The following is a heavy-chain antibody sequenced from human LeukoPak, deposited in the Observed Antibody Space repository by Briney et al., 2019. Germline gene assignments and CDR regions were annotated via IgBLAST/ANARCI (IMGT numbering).Heavy chain of an antibody. Sequence: SETLSLTCTVYGGSFSGYYWSWIRQPPGKGLEWIGEINHSGSTNYNPSLKSRVTISVDTSKNQFSLKLSSVTAADTAVYYCARTYYGDNWFDPWGQGTLVTVSS. J-gene: IGHJ5*02. CDR1: GGSFSGYY. D-gene: IGHD3-10*01. V-gene: IGHV4-34*01. CDR2: INHSGST. CDR3: ARTYYGDNWFDP.